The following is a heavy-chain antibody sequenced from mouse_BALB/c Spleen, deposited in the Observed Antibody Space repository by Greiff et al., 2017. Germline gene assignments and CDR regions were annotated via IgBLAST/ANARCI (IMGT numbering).Heavy chain of an antibody. D-gene: IGHD2-3*01. V-gene: IGHV14-3*02. CDR1: GFNFKDTY. J-gene: IGHJ2*01. CDR3: APCDGYYRGYFDY. Sequence: EVKLMESGAELVKPGASVKLSCTASGFNFKDTYMHWVKQRPEQGLEWIGRIDPANGNTKYDSKFQGKATITTDTSSNTAYLQLSSLTSEDTAVYYCAPCDGYYRGYFDYWGQGTTLTVSS. CDR2: IDPANGNT.